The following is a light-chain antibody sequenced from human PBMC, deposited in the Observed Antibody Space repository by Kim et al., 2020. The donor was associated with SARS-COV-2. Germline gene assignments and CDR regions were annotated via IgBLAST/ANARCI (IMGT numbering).Light chain of an antibody. Sequence: QSALTQPASVSGSPGQSITISCTGTSSDVGGYNYVSWYQQHPGKAPKLMIYDVSKRPSGVSNRFSGSKSGNTASLTISGLQAEDEADYYCSSYTSSCTSFGGGTQLTVL. CDR1: SSDVGGYNY. CDR3: SSYTSSCTS. V-gene: IGLV2-14*01. J-gene: IGLJ2*01. CDR2: DVS.